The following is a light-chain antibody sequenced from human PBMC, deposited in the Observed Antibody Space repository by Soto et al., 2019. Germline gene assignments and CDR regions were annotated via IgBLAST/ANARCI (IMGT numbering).Light chain of an antibody. CDR3: SSYAGSNVV. Sequence: QSVLTQPPSASGSPGQSVTISCTGTSSDVGGYNYVSWYQQHPGKAPKLMIYEVSKRPSGVPDRFSGSKSGNTASLTVSGLQAEDEADYYCSSYAGSNVVFGGGTKL. CDR2: EVS. J-gene: IGLJ2*01. V-gene: IGLV2-8*01. CDR1: SSDVGGYNY.